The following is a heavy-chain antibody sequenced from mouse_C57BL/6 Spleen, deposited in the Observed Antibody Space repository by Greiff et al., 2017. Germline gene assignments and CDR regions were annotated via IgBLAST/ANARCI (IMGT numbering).Heavy chain of an antibody. CDR3: TRDRVYYDYDVWFAY. CDR2: ISSGGDYI. Sequence: VQLKESGEGLVKPGGSLKLSCAASGFTFSSYAMSWVRQTPEKRLEWVAYISSGGDYIYYADTVKGRFTISRDNARNTLYLQMSSLKSEDTAMYYCTRDRVYYDYDVWFAYWGQGTLVTVSA. J-gene: IGHJ3*01. CDR1: GFTFSSYA. D-gene: IGHD2-4*01. V-gene: IGHV5-9-1*02.